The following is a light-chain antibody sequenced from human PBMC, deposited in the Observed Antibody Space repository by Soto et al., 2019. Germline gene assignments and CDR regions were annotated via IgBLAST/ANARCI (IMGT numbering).Light chain of an antibody. V-gene: IGKV3-15*01. J-gene: IGKJ1*01. CDR2: GAS. CDR3: QQYNNRWT. Sequence: EELVTNSPATLSVRPEGSATLSCRASQSVGSNSAWYQQTPSQAPRRLIYGASTRATGTSARFSGSGSGTEFTLTISSQPAEDCGVYYRQQYNNRWTFGQRAK. CDR1: QSVGSN.